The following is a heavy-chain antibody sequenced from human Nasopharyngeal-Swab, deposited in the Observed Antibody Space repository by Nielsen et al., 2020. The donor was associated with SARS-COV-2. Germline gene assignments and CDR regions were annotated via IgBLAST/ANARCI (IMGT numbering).Heavy chain of an antibody. CDR1: GGSISSSSYY. V-gene: IGHV4-39*01. CDR2: IYYSGST. CDR3: AKQYYYDSSGYDPRSYYFDY. D-gene: IGHD3-22*01. Sequence: SETLSLTCTVSGGSISSSSYYWGWIRQPPGKGLEWIGSIYYSGSTHYNPSLKSRVTISVDTSKNQFSLKLSSVTAADTAVYYCAKQYYYDSSGYDPRSYYFDYWGQGTLVTVSS. J-gene: IGHJ4*02.